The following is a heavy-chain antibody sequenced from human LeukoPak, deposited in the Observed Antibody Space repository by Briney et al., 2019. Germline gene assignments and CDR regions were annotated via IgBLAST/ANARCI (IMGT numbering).Heavy chain of an antibody. V-gene: IGHV4-59*08. CDR2: IYYSGST. CDR1: GGSISSYY. Sequence: KPSATLSLTCTVSGGSISSYYWSWIRQPPGKGLEWIGYIYYSGSTNYNPSLKSRVTISVDTPKNQFSLKLSSVTAADTAVYYCARHGGSYLLDLDHWGQGTLVTVSS. D-gene: IGHD1-26*01. J-gene: IGHJ4*02. CDR3: ARHGGSYLLDLDH.